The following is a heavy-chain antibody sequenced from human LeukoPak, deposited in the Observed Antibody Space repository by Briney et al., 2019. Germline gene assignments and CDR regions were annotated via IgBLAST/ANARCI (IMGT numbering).Heavy chain of an antibody. V-gene: IGHV3-33*01. J-gene: IGHJ4*02. CDR3: ASSGDYGATRSPSDY. CDR1: GFTFSSYG. Sequence: GGSLRLSCAASGFTFSSYGMHWVRQAPGKGLEWVAVIWYDGSNKYYADSVKGQFTISRDNSKNTLYLQMNSLRAEDTAVYYCASSGDYGATRSPSDYWGQGTLVTVSS. D-gene: IGHD4-17*01. CDR2: IWYDGSNK.